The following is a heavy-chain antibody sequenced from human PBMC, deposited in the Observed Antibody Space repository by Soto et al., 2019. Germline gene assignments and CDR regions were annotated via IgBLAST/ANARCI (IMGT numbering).Heavy chain of an antibody. Sequence: EVQLVESGGGVVRPGGSLRLSCAASGFTFDDYGMSWVRQAPGKGLEWVSGINWNGGSTGYADSVKGRFTISRDNAKNSLYLQMTGLGAEDTALYYCARLYSSGWYGPGRYWGQGTLVTVSS. D-gene: IGHD6-19*01. V-gene: IGHV3-20*04. CDR1: GFTFDDYG. J-gene: IGHJ4*02. CDR3: ARLYSSGWYGPGRY. CDR2: INWNGGST.